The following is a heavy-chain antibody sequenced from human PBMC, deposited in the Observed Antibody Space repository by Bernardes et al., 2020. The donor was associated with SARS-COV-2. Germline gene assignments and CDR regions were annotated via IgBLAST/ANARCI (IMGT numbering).Heavy chain of an antibody. CDR3: ARRANGFLEWLVGFDP. V-gene: IGHV4-34*01. CDR1: GGSFSGYY. J-gene: IGHJ5*02. CDR2: INHSGST. Sequence: SEPLSLTCAGYGGSFSGYYWSWIRQPPGKGLEWIGEINHSGSTNYNPSLKSRVTISVDTSKNQFSLKLSSVTAADTAVYYCARRANGFLEWLVGFDPWGQGTLVTVSS. D-gene: IGHD3-3*01.